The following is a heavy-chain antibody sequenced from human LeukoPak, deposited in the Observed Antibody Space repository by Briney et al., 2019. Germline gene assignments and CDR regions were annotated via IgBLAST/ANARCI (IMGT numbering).Heavy chain of an antibody. CDR3: ATATVGAGRLDP. CDR2: FDPEDGET. J-gene: IGHJ5*02. Sequence: ASAKVSCKVSGYTLTELSMHWVRQAPGKGLEWMGGFDPEDGETIYAQKFQGRVTMTEDTSTDTAYMELSSLRSEDTAVYYCATATVGAGRLDPWGQGTLVTVSS. V-gene: IGHV1-24*01. CDR1: GYTLTELS. D-gene: IGHD1-26*01.